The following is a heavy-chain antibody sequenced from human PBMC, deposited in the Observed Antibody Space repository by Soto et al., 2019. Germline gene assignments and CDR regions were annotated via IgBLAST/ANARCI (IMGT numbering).Heavy chain of an antibody. J-gene: IGHJ6*02. Sequence: AGGSLRLSCAASGFTVSSNYMSWVRQAPGKGLEWVSVIYSGGSTYYADSVKGRFTISRDNSKNTLYLQMNSLRAEDTAVYYCARERGITIFGVVREEYGMDVWGQGTTVTVS. D-gene: IGHD3-3*01. V-gene: IGHV3-53*01. CDR2: IYSGGST. CDR1: GFTVSSNY. CDR3: ARERGITIFGVVREEYGMDV.